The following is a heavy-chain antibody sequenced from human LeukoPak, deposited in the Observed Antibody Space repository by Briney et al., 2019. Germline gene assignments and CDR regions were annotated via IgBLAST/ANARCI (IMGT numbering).Heavy chain of an antibody. CDR3: ARGLGDYGGKYNY. D-gene: IGHD4-23*01. CDR1: GGSISSGDYF. V-gene: IGHV4-30-4*01. CDR2: IYYSGST. Sequence: SETLSLTCTVSGGSISSGDYFWSWIRQPPGKGLEWIGYIYYSGSTFYNPSLKSRVTISVDTSKNQFSLKLSSVTAADTAVYYCARGLGDYGGKYNYWGQGTLVTVSS. J-gene: IGHJ4*02.